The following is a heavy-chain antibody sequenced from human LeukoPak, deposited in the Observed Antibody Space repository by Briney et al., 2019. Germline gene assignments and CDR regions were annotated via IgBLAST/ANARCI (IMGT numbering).Heavy chain of an antibody. CDR3: AKDVKDIVLMVYAIHYFDY. D-gene: IGHD2-8*01. V-gene: IGHV3-74*03. CDR2: INGDGSNT. J-gene: IGHJ4*02. CDR1: GFTFSSHW. Sequence: GGSLRLSCAASGFTFSSHWMHWVRQAPGKGLVWVSRINGDGSNTTYADSVKGRFTISRDNAKNTLYLQMNSLRAEDTAVYYCAKDVKDIVLMVYAIHYFDYWGQGTLVTVSS.